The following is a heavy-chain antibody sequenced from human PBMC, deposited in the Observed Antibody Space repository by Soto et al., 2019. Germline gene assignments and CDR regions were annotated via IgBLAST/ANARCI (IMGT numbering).Heavy chain of an antibody. Sequence: ASVKVSCKASGYTFTSYYMHWVRQAPGQGLEWMGIINPSGGSTSYAQKFQGRVTMTRDTSTSTVYMELSSLRSEDTAVYYCASPNNAKLAVAGSQRSYYYYGMDVWGQGTTVTVSS. CDR3: ASPNNAKLAVAGSQRSYYYYGMDV. J-gene: IGHJ6*02. V-gene: IGHV1-46*01. CDR1: GYTFTSYY. D-gene: IGHD6-19*01. CDR2: INPSGGST.